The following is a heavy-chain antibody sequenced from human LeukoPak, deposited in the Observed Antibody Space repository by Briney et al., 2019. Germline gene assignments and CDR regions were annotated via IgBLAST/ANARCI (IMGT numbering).Heavy chain of an antibody. CDR1: GFMFSTYE. J-gene: IGHJ6*04. D-gene: IGHD3-10*02. CDR3: AELGITMIGGV. CDR2: ISSSGSTI. Sequence: GGSLRLSCAASGFMFSTYEMNWVRQAPGKGLEWVSYISSSGSTIYYADSVKGRFTISRDNAKNSLYLQMNSLRAEDTAVYYCAELGITMIGGVWGKGTTVTISS. V-gene: IGHV3-48*03.